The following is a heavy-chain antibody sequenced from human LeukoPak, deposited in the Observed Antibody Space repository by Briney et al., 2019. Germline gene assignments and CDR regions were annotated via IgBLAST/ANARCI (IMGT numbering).Heavy chain of an antibody. V-gene: IGHV4-59*08. CDR3: ARLIFDYDFWSGGYFDL. J-gene: IGHJ2*01. D-gene: IGHD3-3*01. CDR2: IYYSGST. CDR1: GGSISSYY. Sequence: SETLSLTCTVSGGSISSYYWSWIRQPPGKGLEWIGYIYYSGSTNYNPSLKSRVTISVDTSKNQFSLKLNSVTAADTAVYYCARLIFDYDFWSGGYFDLWGRGTLVTVSS.